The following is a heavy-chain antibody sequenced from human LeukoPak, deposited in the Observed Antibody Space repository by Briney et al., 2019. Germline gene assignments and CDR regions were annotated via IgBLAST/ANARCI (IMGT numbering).Heavy chain of an antibody. CDR1: GFTFSTYG. V-gene: IGHV3-48*01. D-gene: IGHD5-18*01. CDR2: ISGSSNSI. CDR3: ARDVGYRSWFDP. Sequence: PGGSLRLSCATSGFTFSTYGMHRVRQAPGKGLEWVSYISGSSNSIYYADSVKGRFTISRDNAKNSLYLQMNSLRAEDTAVYYCARDVGYRSWFDPWGQGTLVIVSS. J-gene: IGHJ5*02.